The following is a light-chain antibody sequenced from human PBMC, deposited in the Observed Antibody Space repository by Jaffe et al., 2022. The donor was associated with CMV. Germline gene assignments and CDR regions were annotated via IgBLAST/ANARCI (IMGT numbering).Light chain of an antibody. V-gene: IGLV2-14*03. Sequence: QSALTQPASVSGSPGQSITISCTGTNSDIGGYNYVSWYQQHPGKAPKLIISDVSYRPSGVSDRFSGSKSANTASLTISGLQAEDEADYYCSSYTSITTLEVFGGGTKLTVL. CDR1: NSDIGGYNY. CDR3: SSYTSITTLEV. CDR2: DVS. J-gene: IGLJ2*01.